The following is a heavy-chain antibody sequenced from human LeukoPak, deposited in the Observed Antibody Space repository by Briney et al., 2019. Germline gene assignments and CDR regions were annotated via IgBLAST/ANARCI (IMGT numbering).Heavy chain of an antibody. CDR1: GFTFSNYG. D-gene: IGHD3-10*02. J-gene: IGHJ4*02. V-gene: IGHV3-23*01. CDR2: ITSGVGIT. Sequence: PGGSLRLSCVASGFTFSNYGMNWVRQAPGKGLEWVSIITSGVGITYYADSVKGRFTISRDNSKNTLYLQMNSLRAEDTAVYYCAKGDYYVLDYWGQGTLVTVSS. CDR3: AKGDYYVLDY.